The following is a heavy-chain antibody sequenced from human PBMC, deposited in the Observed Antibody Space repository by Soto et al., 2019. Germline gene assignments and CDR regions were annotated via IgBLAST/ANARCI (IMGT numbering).Heavy chain of an antibody. CDR1: GYAFTSYY. CDR3: ARAHLRWYSNYERTISYFDY. D-gene: IGHD4-4*01. V-gene: IGHV1-46*01. Sequence: ASVKVSCKASGYAFTSYYMHRVRQAPGQGLEWMGIINPSGGSTSYAQKFQGRVTMTRDTSTSTVYMELSSLRSEDTAVYYCARAHLRWYSNYERTISYFDYWGQGTLVTVSS. CDR2: INPSGGST. J-gene: IGHJ4*02.